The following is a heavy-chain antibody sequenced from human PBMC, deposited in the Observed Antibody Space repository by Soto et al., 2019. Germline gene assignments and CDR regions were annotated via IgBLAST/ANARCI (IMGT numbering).Heavy chain of an antibody. Sequence: ASVEVSCKASGYTFTSYYMHWVRQAPGQGLEWMGIINPSGGSTSYAQKFQGRVTMTRDTSTSTVYMELSSLRSEDTAVYYCARDPTGPLYYYDSSGYLGAFDIWGQGTMVTVSS. CDR3: ARDPTGPLYYYDSSGYLGAFDI. V-gene: IGHV1-46*01. J-gene: IGHJ3*02. CDR1: GYTFTSYY. D-gene: IGHD3-22*01. CDR2: INPSGGST.